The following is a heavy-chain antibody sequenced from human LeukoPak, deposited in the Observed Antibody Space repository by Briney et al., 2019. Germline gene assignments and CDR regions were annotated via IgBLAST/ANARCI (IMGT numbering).Heavy chain of an antibody. CDR1: GFTFSSYS. D-gene: IGHD6-13*01. CDR3: ARVSAAGTGYYFDY. Sequence: GGSLRLSCAASGFTFSSYSMNWVRQAPGKGLEWVSSISSSSSYIYYADSVKGRFTISRDNAKNSLYLQMNSLRAEDTAVYYCARVSAAGTGYYFDYWGQGTLVTVSS. CDR2: ISSSSSYI. V-gene: IGHV3-21*01. J-gene: IGHJ4*02.